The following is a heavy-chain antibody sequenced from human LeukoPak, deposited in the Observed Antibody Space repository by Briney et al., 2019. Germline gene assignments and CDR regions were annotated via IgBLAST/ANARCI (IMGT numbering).Heavy chain of an antibody. CDR1: GYSFTSYW. CDR2: IYPGDSDT. CDR3: ATRYSGSSAYWYFDL. J-gene: IGHJ2*01. V-gene: IGHV5-51*01. D-gene: IGHD1-26*01. Sequence: KTGESLKISCKGSGYSFTSYWIGWVRQMPGKGLEWMGIIYPGDSDTRYSPSFQGQVTISADKSLSTAYLQWSSLKASDTAMYYCATRYSGSSAYWYFDLWGRGTLVTVSS.